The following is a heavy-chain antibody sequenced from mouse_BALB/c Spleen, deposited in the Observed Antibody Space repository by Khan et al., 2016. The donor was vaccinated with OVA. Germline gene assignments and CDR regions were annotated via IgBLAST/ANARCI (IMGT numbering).Heavy chain of an antibody. Sequence: EVQLVESGADLVKPGGSLKLSCTASGFTFSTYGMSWVRQTPDKRLEWVATVITGGGYTYYQDSVKGRFTITRDNSKNTFYMQMSGLKSEDTAMCYCTSVSYYYDSYGFAYWGQGTLVTVSA. CDR1: GFTFSTYG. D-gene: IGHD1-1*01. J-gene: IGHJ3*01. CDR3: TSVSYYYDSYGFAY. V-gene: IGHV5-6*01. CDR2: VITGGGYT.